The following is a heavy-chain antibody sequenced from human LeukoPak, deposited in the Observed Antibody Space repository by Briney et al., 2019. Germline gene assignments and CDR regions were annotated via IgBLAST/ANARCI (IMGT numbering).Heavy chain of an antibody. V-gene: IGHV1-24*01. Sequence: ASVKVSCKVSGYTLTELSMHWVRQAPGKGLEWMGGFDPEDGETIYAQKFQGRVTMTEDTSTDTAYMELSSLRSEDTAVYYCATWVPGSSGYFYYMDVWGKGTTVTVSS. CDR1: GYTLTELS. J-gene: IGHJ6*03. CDR2: FDPEDGET. D-gene: IGHD3-22*01. CDR3: ATWVPGSSGYFYYMDV.